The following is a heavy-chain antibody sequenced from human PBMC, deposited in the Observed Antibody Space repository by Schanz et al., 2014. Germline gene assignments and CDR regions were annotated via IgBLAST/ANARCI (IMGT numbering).Heavy chain of an antibody. D-gene: IGHD5-18*01. V-gene: IGHV1-18*01. CDR1: GYTFTSHG. Sequence: QVQLVQSGAEVKKPGSSMKVSCKASGYTFTSHGISWVRQAPGQGLEWMGWITAYNGDTNYALKLQGRVTMTTDTSTGTAYMELSSLRSDDTALYYCTRGGYSYALSAFDIWGQGTMVTVSS. CDR3: TRGGYSYALSAFDI. CDR2: ITAYNGDT. J-gene: IGHJ3*02.